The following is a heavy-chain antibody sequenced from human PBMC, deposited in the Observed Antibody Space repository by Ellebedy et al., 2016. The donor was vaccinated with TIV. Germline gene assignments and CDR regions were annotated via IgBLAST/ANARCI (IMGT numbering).Heavy chain of an antibody. D-gene: IGHD5-12*01. V-gene: IGHV4-61*01. CDR1: GGSVSSGSYY. Sequence: SETLSLTCTVSGGSVSSGSYYWSWIRQPPGKGLEWIGYIYYSGSTNYNPSLKSRVTISVDTSKNQFSLKLSSVTAADTAVYYCARSSLGRLRFEYWGQGTLVTVSS. CDR2: IYYSGST. J-gene: IGHJ4*02. CDR3: ARSSLGRLRFEY.